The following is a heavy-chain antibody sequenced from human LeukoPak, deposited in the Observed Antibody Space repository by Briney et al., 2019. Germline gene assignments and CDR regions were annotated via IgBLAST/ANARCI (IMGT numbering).Heavy chain of an antibody. V-gene: IGHV3-7*01. CDR3: AKDAQRGFDYSNSLEH. CDR2: IKQDGSDK. Sequence: GGSLRLSCAASKFTFNSYWMTWVRQAPGKGLEWVANIKQDGSDKYYVDSVKGRFTISRDNAKNSLYLQMNSLRAEDTALYYCAKDAQRGFDYSNSLEHWGQGSLVTVSS. J-gene: IGHJ4*02. D-gene: IGHD4-11*01. CDR1: KFTFNSYW.